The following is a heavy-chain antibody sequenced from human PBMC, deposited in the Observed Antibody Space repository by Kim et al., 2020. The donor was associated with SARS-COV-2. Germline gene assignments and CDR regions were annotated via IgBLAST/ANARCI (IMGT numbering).Heavy chain of an antibody. D-gene: IGHD3-16*01. CDR2: LYSSGST. CDR1: GASIISSTYY. CDR3: VFFGEQQGDFDH. V-gene: IGHV4-39*01. J-gene: IGHJ4*02. Sequence: SETLSLTCSFSGASIISSTYYWGWIRQPPGKGLEWIGSLYSSGSTFHNPSLKSRVTISGDMSESQFSLRLTSVTAADTAMYYCVFFGEQQGDFDHWGQG.